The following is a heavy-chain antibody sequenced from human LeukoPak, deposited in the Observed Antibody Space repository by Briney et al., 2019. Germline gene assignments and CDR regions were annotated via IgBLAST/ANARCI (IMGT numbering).Heavy chain of an antibody. CDR1: GGSISSYY. CDR3: ARGGYSSYMDV. J-gene: IGHJ6*03. V-gene: IGHV4-59*01. D-gene: IGHD5-18*01. Sequence: SETLSLTCSVSGGSISSYYWSWIRQPPGKGLEWIGYIYYSGITNYNPSLKSRVTISVDTSKNQFSLKLSSVTAADTAVYYCARGGYSSYMDVWGKGTTVTVSS. CDR2: IYYSGIT.